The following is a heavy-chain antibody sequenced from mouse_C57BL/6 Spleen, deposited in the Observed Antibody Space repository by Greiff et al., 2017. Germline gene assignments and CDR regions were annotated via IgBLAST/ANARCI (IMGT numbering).Heavy chain of an antibody. Sequence: EVQLQQSGAELVKPGASVKIPCKASGYTFTDYNIDWVKQSPGKSLEWIGDINPNNGGTIYNQKFKGKATLTVDKSSSTAYMELRSLTSEDTAVYFYDRAELGTRYWYLDFWGQGTTVTVSS. CDR2: INPNNGGT. CDR3: DRAELGTRYWYLDF. CDR1: GYTFTDYN. V-gene: IGHV1-18*01. D-gene: IGHD3-1*01. J-gene: IGHJ1*01.